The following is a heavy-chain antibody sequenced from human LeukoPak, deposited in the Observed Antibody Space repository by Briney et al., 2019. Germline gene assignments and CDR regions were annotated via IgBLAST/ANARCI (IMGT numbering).Heavy chain of an antibody. J-gene: IGHJ4*02. CDR3: AKGPTTNNYYGSGSYPLGFDY. D-gene: IGHD3-10*01. CDR2: ISGSGGST. CDR1: GFTFSSYA. Sequence: QPRGSLRLSCAASGFTFSSYAMSCVRQAPGKGLEWVSAISGSGGSTYYADSVKGRFTISRDNSKNTLYLQMNSLRAEDTAVYYCAKGPTTNNYYGSGSYPLGFDYWGQGTLVTVSS. V-gene: IGHV3-23*01.